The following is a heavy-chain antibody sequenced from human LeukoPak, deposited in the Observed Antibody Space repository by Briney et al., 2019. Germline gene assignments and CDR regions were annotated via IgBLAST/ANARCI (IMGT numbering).Heavy chain of an antibody. CDR3: ARGIGYGSGSYYPD. J-gene: IGHJ4*02. V-gene: IGHV4-39*07. CDR1: GGSISSSSYY. Sequence: PSETLSLTCTVSGGSISSSSYYWGWIRQPPGKGLEWIGSIYYSGSTYYNPSLKSRVTMSVDTSKNQFSLKLSSVTAADTAVYYCARGIGYGSGSYYPDWGQGTLVTVSS. D-gene: IGHD3-10*01. CDR2: IYYSGST.